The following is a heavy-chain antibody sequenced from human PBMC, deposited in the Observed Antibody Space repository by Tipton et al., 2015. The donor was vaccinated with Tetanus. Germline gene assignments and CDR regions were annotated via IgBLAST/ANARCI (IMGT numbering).Heavy chain of an antibody. D-gene: IGHD3-3*01. CDR1: GYTFTSYD. Sequence: QVQLVQSGAEVKKPGASVKVSCKASGYTFTSYDINWVRQATGQVLEWMGWMNPNSGNTGYAQKFQGRVTMTRNTSISTAYMERSSLRSEDTAVYYCARGGSLYYDFWSGYTDYWGQGTLVTVSS. CDR2: MNPNSGNT. V-gene: IGHV1-8*01. CDR3: ARGGSLYYDFWSGYTDY. J-gene: IGHJ4*02.